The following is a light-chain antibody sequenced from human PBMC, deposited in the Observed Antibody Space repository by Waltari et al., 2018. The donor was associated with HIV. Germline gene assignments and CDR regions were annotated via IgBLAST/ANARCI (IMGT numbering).Light chain of an antibody. CDR1: QNIRNY. CDR2: DAS. Sequence: EIVLTQSPVTLSLSPGEGANLSCSASQNIRNYLGWYQQRSGQTPRLLIYDASTRATGIPARFTGSGSGTDFTLTIDSLEPEDFAMYYCQQRSNWPGTFGPGTRVDVK. CDR3: QQRSNWPGT. J-gene: IGKJ1*01. V-gene: IGKV3-11*01.